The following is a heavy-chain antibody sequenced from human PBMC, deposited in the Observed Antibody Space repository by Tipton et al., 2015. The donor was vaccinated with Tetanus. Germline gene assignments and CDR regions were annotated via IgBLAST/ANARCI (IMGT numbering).Heavy chain of an antibody. CDR2: IYYSGST. J-gene: IGHJ4*02. CDR1: GGSISSSSYY. D-gene: IGHD3-22*01. Sequence: LRLSCTASGGSISSSSYYWGWIRQPPGKGLEWIGSIYYSGSTYYNPSLKSRVTISVDTSKNQFSLKLSSVTAADTAVYYCARTYYYDSWLDYWGQGTLVTVSS. V-gene: IGHV4-39*01. CDR3: ARTYYYDSWLDY.